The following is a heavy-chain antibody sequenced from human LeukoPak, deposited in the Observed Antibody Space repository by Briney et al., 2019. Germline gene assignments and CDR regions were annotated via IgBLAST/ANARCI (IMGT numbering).Heavy chain of an antibody. Sequence: PSETLSLTCTVSGGSISSSSYYSGWIRQPPGKGLEWIGRIYYSGSTYYNPSPKSRFTISVDTSKNQFSLKLSSVTAADTAVYYCGLMIGVDTGLDAFDIWGQGTMVTVSS. CDR1: GGSISSSSYY. CDR2: IYYSGST. CDR3: GLMIGVDTGLDAFDI. J-gene: IGHJ3*02. V-gene: IGHV4-39*01. D-gene: IGHD3-22*01.